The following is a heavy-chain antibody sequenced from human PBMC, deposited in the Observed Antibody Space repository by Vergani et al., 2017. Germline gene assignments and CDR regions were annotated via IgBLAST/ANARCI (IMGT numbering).Heavy chain of an antibody. CDR1: GFTFSSYW. J-gene: IGHJ4*02. V-gene: IGHV3-7*03. Sequence: VQLVESGGGLVQPGGSLRLSCAASGFTFSSYWMSWVRQAPGKGLEWVANIKQDGSEKYYVDSVKGRFTISRDNAKNSLYLQMNSLRAEDTAVYYCARDGGAYGDYEGDFDYWGQGTLVTVSS. CDR3: ARDGGAYGDYEGDFDY. CDR2: IKQDGSEK. D-gene: IGHD4-17*01.